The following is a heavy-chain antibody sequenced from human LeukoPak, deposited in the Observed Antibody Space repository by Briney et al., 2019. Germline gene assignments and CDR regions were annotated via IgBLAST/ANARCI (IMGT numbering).Heavy chain of an antibody. CDR1: GFTFSSYG. CDR2: IRDDGGNT. CDR3: DSVSPIALIRDQGGY. Sequence: GGSLRLSCAASGFTFSSYGMHWVRQAPGKGLEWVACIRDDGGNTYYADSVKGRFTISRDNSKNTLYLQMNSLRAEDTAVYYCDSVSPIALIRDQGGYWGPGTLGT. V-gene: IGHV3-30*02. J-gene: IGHJ4*02. D-gene: IGHD3-10*01.